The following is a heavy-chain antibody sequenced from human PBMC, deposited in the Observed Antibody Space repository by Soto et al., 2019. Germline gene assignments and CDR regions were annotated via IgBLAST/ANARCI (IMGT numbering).Heavy chain of an antibody. Sequence: EVQLLESGGGLVQPGGSLRLSCAASGFTFSSYAMNWVRQAPGKGLEWVSAISGSGGSTYYADSVKCRFTISRDNSKNTLYLQMNSLRAEDTAVYYCAKEVYCSSTSCYYYMDVWCKGTTVTVSS. V-gene: IGHV3-23*01. J-gene: IGHJ6*03. CDR2: ISGSGGST. D-gene: IGHD2-2*01. CDR3: AKEVYCSSTSCYYYMDV. CDR1: GFTFSSYA.